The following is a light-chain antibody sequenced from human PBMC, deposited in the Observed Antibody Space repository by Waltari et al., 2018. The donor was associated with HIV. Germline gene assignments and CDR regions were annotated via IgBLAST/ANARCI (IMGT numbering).Light chain of an antibody. Sequence: DILMTHSPDSLAVSLGERATINCKSSQNILYKSDNKLSFAWYQQKPGQPPKLLISWASARESGVPDRFSGSGSGTDFTLTISSLQAEDVAVYYCQQYYSTPPRTFGQGTKVEIK. V-gene: IGKV4-1*01. CDR3: QQYYSTPPRT. J-gene: IGKJ1*01. CDR1: QNILYKSDNKLS. CDR2: WAS.